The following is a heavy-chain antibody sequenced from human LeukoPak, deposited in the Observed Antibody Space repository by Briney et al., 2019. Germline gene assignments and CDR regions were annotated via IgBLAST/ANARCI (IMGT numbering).Heavy chain of an antibody. CDR1: GYTSTSYG. V-gene: IGHV1-18*01. D-gene: IGHD2-15*01. J-gene: IGHJ4*02. CDR2: ISGYNGNT. CDR3: ARASHCSGGSCHSWFDY. Sequence: GASVKVSCKTSGYTSTSYGISWVRQAPGQGLEWMGWISGYNGNTNYAQKVQGRVTMTTDTSTSTGYMELRSLRSDDTAVYYCARASHCSGGSCHSWFDYWGQGTLVTVSS.